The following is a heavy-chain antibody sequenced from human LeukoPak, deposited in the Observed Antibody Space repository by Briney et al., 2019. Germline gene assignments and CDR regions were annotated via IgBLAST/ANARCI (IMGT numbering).Heavy chain of an antibody. J-gene: IGHJ4*02. CDR2: FYHGGST. D-gene: IGHD3-10*01. V-gene: IGHV4-38-2*02. CDR1: GYSISTGYY. CDR3: ASYYYGSGSYYWGRFDY. Sequence: SETLSLTCTVSGYSISTGYYWDWIRQPPGKGLEWIGTFYHGGSTNYNPSLKSRVTMSVDTSKNQFSLKLSSVTAADTAVYYCASYYYGSGSYYWGRFDYWGQGTLVTVSS.